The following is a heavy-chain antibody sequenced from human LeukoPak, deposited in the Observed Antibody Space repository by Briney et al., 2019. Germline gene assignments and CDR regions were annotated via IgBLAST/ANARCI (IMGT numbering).Heavy chain of an antibody. CDR3: ARLPFLAAAGCFDL. CDR1: GGSISNYY. D-gene: IGHD6-13*01. Sequence: AETLSLTCTVSGGSISNYYWRWIRQPAGRGLEWIGRMSPSGSTKYNPSLKSRVTMSGDTSKDQFSLNLSSVTAADTAVYYCARLPFLAAAGCFDLWGRGTLVTVSS. V-gene: IGHV4-4*07. CDR2: MSPSGST. J-gene: IGHJ2*01.